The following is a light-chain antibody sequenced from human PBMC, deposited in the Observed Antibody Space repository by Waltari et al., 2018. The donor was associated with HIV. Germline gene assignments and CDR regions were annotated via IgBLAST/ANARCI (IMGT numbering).Light chain of an antibody. Sequence: QPPLTQSRPVSGSPGQSIPISCPGNSNDVGAYNYVSWYQQHPGRAPKLLIFDLNRRPSGVPDRCSGSKSGNTASLTISGLQAEDEADYYCCSSAGRYTFVFGTGTKVTVL. CDR1: SNDVGAYNY. CDR3: CSSAGRYTFV. CDR2: DLN. J-gene: IGLJ1*01. V-gene: IGLV2-11*01.